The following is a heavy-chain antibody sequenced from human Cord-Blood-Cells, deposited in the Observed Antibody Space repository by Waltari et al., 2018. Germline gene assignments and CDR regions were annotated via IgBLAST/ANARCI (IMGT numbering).Heavy chain of an antibody. Sequence: QVQLQESGPGLVKPSETLSLTCAVSGYSISSGYYWGWIRQPPGKGLEWIGSIYHSGSTYYNPSLKSRVTISVDTSKNQFSLKLSSVTAADTAVYYCARAPHRRIAAAGRKIYYFDYWGQGTLVTVSS. J-gene: IGHJ4*02. CDR3: ARAPHRRIAAAGRKIYYFDY. D-gene: IGHD6-13*01. CDR2: IYHSGST. CDR1: GYSISSGYY. V-gene: IGHV4-38-2*01.